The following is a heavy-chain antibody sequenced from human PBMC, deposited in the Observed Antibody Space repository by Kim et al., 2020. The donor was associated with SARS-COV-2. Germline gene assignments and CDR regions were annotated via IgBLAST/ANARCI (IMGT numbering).Heavy chain of an antibody. D-gene: IGHD6-19*01. CDR2: ISYDGSNK. Sequence: GGSLRLSCAASGFTFSSYGMHWVRQAPGKGLEWVAVISYDGSNKYYADSVKGRFTISRDNSKNTLYLQMNSLRAEDTAVYYCAKDGGSGWYFFGLAEYFQHWGQGTLVTVSS. V-gene: IGHV3-30*18. CDR3: AKDGGSGWYFFGLAEYFQH. CDR1: GFTFSSYG. J-gene: IGHJ1*01.